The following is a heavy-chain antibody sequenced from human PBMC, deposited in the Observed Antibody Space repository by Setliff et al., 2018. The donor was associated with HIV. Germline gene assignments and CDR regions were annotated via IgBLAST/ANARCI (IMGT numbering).Heavy chain of an antibody. CDR2: ISSGSSYI. CDR3: ARAGVVEGYYYYYYMDV. V-gene: IGHV3-21*01. J-gene: IGHJ6*03. D-gene: IGHD2-15*01. CDR1: GFTFSSYG. Sequence: GGSLRLSCAASGFTFSSYGMHWVRQAPGRGLEWVSSISSGSSYIYYADSVRGRFTISRDDAEKSVYLQMNSLRAEDTAVYYCARAGVVEGYYYYYYMDVWGKGTTVTVSS.